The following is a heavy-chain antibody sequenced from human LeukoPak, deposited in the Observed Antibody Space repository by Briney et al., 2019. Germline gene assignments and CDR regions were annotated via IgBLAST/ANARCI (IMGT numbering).Heavy chain of an antibody. J-gene: IGHJ6*03. V-gene: IGHV4-34*01. CDR2: INHSGST. CDR1: CGFFCGYY. D-gene: IGHD3-3*01. CDR3: ARGYYDFWSGCFYYYMDV. Sequence: SETLFLTCAVDCGFFCGYYWSCIRQPPPGRRVWMGEINHSGSTNYNPSLKSRVTISVDTYKNQFSLKLSSVTAADTAVYYCARGYYDFWSGCFYYYMDVWGKGTTVTVSS.